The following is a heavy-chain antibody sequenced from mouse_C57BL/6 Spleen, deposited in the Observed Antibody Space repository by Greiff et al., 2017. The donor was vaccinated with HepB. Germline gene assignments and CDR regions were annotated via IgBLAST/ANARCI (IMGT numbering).Heavy chain of an antibody. CDR2: IYPGDGDT. Sequence: VQLQQSGAELVKPGASVKISCKASGSAFSSYWMNWVKQRPGKGLEWIGQIYPGDGDTNYNGKFKGKATLTADKSSSTAYTQLSSLTSEDSAVYFCARDDHDPFAYWGQGTLVTVSA. CDR3: ARDDHDPFAY. J-gene: IGHJ3*01. V-gene: IGHV1-80*01. D-gene: IGHD2-12*01. CDR1: GSAFSSYW.